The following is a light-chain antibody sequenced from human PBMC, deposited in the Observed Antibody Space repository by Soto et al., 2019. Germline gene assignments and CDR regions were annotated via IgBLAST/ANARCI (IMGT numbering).Light chain of an antibody. V-gene: IGKV1-5*03. Sequence: DSQMTQSPSTLSASVGDRVTITCRASQGISSWLAWYQQKPGKAPKVLVYKASSLESGVPSRFSGSGSGTEFTLTISSLQPDDFATYYCQQYNSYSTWTFGQGTKVDI. CDR1: QGISSW. J-gene: IGKJ1*01. CDR2: KAS. CDR3: QQYNSYSTWT.